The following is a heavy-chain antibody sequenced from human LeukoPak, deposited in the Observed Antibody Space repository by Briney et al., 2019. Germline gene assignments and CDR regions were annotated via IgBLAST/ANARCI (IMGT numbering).Heavy chain of an antibody. Sequence: ASVKVSCKASGYTFTTHGLSWVRQAPGQGLEWVGWISVYNGTTHYAQKFQGRVTMTTDTSTSTAYMELRSLRSDDTAVYYCARFRYYDSSGRNDCWGQGTLVTVSS. D-gene: IGHD3-22*01. V-gene: IGHV1-18*01. CDR1: GYTFTTHG. CDR2: ISVYNGTT. J-gene: IGHJ4*02. CDR3: ARFRYYDSSGRNDC.